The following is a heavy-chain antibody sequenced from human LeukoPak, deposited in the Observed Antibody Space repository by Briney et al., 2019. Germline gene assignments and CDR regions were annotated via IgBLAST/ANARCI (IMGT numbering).Heavy chain of an antibody. Sequence: GESLKISCKGSGYSFTSYWIGWVRRMPGKGLEWMGIIYPGDSDTRYSPSLKSRVTISVDTSKNQFSLKLSSVTAADTAVYYCAREGADSSSSFDYWGQGTLVTVSS. J-gene: IGHJ4*01. D-gene: IGHD6-13*01. CDR3: AREGADSSSSFDY. V-gene: IGHV5-51*01. CDR1: GYSFTSYW. CDR2: IYPGDSDT.